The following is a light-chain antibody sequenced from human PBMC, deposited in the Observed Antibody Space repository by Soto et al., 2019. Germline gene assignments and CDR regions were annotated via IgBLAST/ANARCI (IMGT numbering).Light chain of an antibody. J-gene: IGKJ1*01. CDR1: QSVSSSY. CDR3: QQYGSSPGT. V-gene: IGKV3-20*01. Sequence: EIVLTQSPGTLSLSPGERATLSCRASQSVSSSYLARYQQKPGQAPRLLVYGASSRATGIPDRFSGSGSGTDFTLTISRLEPEDFAVYYCQQYGSSPGTCGQGTKVEIK. CDR2: GAS.